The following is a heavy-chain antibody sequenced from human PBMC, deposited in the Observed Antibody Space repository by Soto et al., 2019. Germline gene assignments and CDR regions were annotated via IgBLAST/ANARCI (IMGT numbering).Heavy chain of an antibody. V-gene: IGHV4-31*03. Sequence: QVQLQESGPGLVKPSQTLSLTCTVSGGSISSGGYYCSWIRQHPGKGLEWNGYIYYSGSTYYNPSLMSRVTISVDTSKNQFSLKLSSVTAADTAVYYCARVVAATHNDYWGQGTLVTVSS. CDR2: IYYSGST. D-gene: IGHD2-15*01. CDR3: ARVVAATHNDY. J-gene: IGHJ4*02. CDR1: GGSISSGGYY.